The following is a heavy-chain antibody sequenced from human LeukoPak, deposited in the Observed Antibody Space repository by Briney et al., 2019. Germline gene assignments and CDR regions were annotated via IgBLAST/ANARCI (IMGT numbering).Heavy chain of an antibody. J-gene: IGHJ6*03. CDR3: ARDESGSYFSSYYYYMDV. Sequence: PGGSLRLSCAASGFTFSSYSMNWVRQAPGKGLEWVSYISSSSSTIYYADSVKGRFTISRDNAKNSLYLQMNSLRAEDTAVYYCARDESGSYFSSYYYYMDVWGKGTTVTVSS. V-gene: IGHV3-48*01. CDR1: GFTFSSYS. D-gene: IGHD1-26*01. CDR2: ISSSSSTI.